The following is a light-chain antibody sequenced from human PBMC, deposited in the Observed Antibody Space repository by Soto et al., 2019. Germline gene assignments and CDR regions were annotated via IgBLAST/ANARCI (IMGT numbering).Light chain of an antibody. Sequence: QSVLTQPPSASGFPGQSVTISCTGTSSDVGYCDYVSWYQQHPGKAPKLVIYEVTKRPSGVPDRVSASKSGNTASLTVSGLRAEDEADYYCSSYAGSNNFVFGSGTKVTVI. CDR1: SSDVGYCDY. V-gene: IGLV2-8*01. CDR3: SSYAGSNNFV. J-gene: IGLJ1*01. CDR2: EVT.